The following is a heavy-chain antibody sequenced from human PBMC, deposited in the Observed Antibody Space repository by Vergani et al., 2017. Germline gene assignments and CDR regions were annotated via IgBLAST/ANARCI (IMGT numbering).Heavy chain of an antibody. V-gene: IGHV6-1*01. D-gene: IGHD6-19*01. CDR1: GDSVSSNSAA. Sequence: QVQLQQSGPGLVKPSQTLSVTCAISGDSVSSNSAAWHWIRQSPSRGLEWLGWTYYRSTWYNNYAVSVKPRITINPDTSKNEFSLHLNSVTPEDTAVYYCARASGWWDFDYWGQGTLVTVSS. CDR3: ARASGWWDFDY. J-gene: IGHJ4*02. CDR2: TYYRSTWYN.